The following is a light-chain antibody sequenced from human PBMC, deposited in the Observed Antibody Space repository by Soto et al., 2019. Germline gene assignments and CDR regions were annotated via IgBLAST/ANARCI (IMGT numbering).Light chain of an antibody. CDR2: SAS. CDR1: QSVSSSY. CDR3: QQYNNWPT. J-gene: IGKJ1*01. V-gene: IGKV3-15*01. Sequence: EVVLTQSAGPLSLTQSKRATLSCRASQSVSSSYLVWHQQKPGQAPRLLIASASSRATGIPARFSGSGSGTEFTLTISSLQSEDFAIYYCQQYNNWPTFGQGTMVDI.